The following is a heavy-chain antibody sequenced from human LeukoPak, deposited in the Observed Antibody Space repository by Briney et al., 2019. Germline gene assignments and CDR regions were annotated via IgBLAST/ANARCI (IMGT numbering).Heavy chain of an antibody. CDR1: GGSNSSGSYY. V-gene: IGHV4-61*02. D-gene: IGHD4-17*01. CDR3: ARVADYGVHRFDY. Sequence: SETLSLTCTVSGGSNSSGSYYWSWIRQPAGKGLEWIGRIYTTENTDYNPSLRSRVTISVDTSKNQFSLSLSSLTAADTAVYYCARVADYGVHRFDYWGQGILVTVSS. CDR2: IYTTENT. J-gene: IGHJ4*02.